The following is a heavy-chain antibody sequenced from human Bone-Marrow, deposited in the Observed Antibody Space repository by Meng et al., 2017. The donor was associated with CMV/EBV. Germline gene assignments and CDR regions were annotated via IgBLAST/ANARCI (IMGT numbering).Heavy chain of an antibody. J-gene: IGHJ4*02. D-gene: IGHD6-19*01. V-gene: IGHV4-31*03. Sequence: CTVSGGSISSGGYYWSWIRQHPGKGLEWIGYIYYSGSTYYNPSLKSRVTISVDTSKNQFSLKLSSVTAADTAVYYCARSGWTDFDYWGQGTLVTVSS. CDR3: ARSGWTDFDY. CDR2: IYYSGST. CDR1: GGSISSGGYY.